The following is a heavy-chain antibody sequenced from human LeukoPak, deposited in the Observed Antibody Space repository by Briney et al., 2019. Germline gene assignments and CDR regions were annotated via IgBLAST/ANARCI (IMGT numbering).Heavy chain of an antibody. CDR1: GGSISSSYDY. V-gene: IGHV4-39*01. Sequence: SETLALTCTGSGGSISSSYDYWGWIRQPPGTGLEWIGSIYSSGSTYYNPPLKSRVPISVDTSKNQFSLKLNSVTATATALYYSARHYGPWGQGTLVTVSS. CDR2: IYSSGST. D-gene: IGHD4-17*01. CDR3: ARHYGP. J-gene: IGHJ5*02.